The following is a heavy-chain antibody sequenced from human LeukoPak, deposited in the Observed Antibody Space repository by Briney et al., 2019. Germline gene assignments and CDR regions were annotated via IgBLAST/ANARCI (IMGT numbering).Heavy chain of an antibody. V-gene: IGHV3-23*01. J-gene: IGHJ1*01. CDR1: GFTFSSYA. CDR3: ATQAPXYXXXXXXXXXXXX. CDR2: ISGSGGST. Sequence: GGSLRLSCAASGFTFSSYAMSWVRQAPGKGLEWVSAISGSGGSTYYADSVKGRFTISRDNSKNTLYLQMNSLRAEDTAVYYGATQAPXYXXXXXXXXXXXXWGXXTLVTVXS.